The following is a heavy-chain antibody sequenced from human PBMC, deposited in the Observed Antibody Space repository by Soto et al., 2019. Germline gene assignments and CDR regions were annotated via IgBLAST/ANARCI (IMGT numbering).Heavy chain of an antibody. D-gene: IGHD3-9*01. CDR2: IKQDGSEK. V-gene: IGHV3-7*01. Sequence: PGGSLRLSCAASGFNFSSYWMSWVRQAPGKGLEWVANIKQDGSEKHYVDSVKGRFTISRDNAKNSLYLQMNSLRAEDTAVYYCARAPDGILTGLDYWGQGTLVTVSS. CDR1: GFNFSSYW. J-gene: IGHJ4*02. CDR3: ARAPDGILTGLDY.